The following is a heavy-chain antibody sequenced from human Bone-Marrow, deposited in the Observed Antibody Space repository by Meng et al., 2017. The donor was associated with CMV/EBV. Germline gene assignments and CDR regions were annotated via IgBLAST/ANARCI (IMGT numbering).Heavy chain of an antibody. J-gene: IGHJ4*02. D-gene: IGHD4-11*01. CDR3: ASSRGYSNYLTDY. CDR2: ISSSGSTI. V-gene: IGHV3-48*04. CDR1: GFTFSSYS. Sequence: GGSLRLSCAASGFTFSSYSMNWVRQAPGKGLEWVSYISSSGSTIYYADSVKGRFTISRDNAKNSLYLQMNSLRAEDTAVYYCASSRGYSNYLTDYWGQGTLVTVSS.